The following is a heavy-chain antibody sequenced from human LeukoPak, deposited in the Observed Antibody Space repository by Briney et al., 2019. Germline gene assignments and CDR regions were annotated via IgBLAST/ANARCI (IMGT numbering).Heavy chain of an antibody. Sequence: PGGSLRLSRAASGFTFSSYAMNWVRQAPGKGLEWVSTISTSGGSTYYADSLKGRFTASRDDSKNTLYLQMNSLRAEDTAVYYCARCGESCSSYGMGVWGQGPTVTVSS. V-gene: IGHV3-23*01. CDR2: ISTSGGST. J-gene: IGHJ6*02. CDR1: GFTFSSYA. D-gene: IGHD2-15*01. CDR3: ARCGESCSSYGMGV.